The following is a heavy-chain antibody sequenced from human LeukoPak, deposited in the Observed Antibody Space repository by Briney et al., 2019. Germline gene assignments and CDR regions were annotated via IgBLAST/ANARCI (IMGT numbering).Heavy chain of an antibody. CDR3: ARGYSSSWNYFDY. V-gene: IGHV4-59*01. CDR2: VFDSGST. CDR1: GGSIINYW. D-gene: IGHD6-13*01. J-gene: IGHJ4*02. Sequence: SETLSLTCTVSGGSIINYWWSWIRQPPGKGLEWIGYVFDSGSTNYNPSLKSRVTISVDTSKKQFSLKLSSVTAADTAAYYCARGYSSSWNYFDYWGQGTLVTVSS.